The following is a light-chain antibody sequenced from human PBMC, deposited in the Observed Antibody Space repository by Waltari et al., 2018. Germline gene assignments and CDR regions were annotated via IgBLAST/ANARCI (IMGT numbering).Light chain of an antibody. J-gene: IGLJ3*02. CDR1: ALPKKY. CDR3: CSPDSSGNHWV. Sequence: SYELTQPPSVSVSPGQTARITCSGDALPKKYGFFYSNNSGQAPVLGIYEDNKGPSGIPERFSGSSSGTLSTLTVSGAQVDDEADYYCCSPDSSGNHWVFGGGTKLAVL. CDR2: EDN. V-gene: IGLV3-10*01.